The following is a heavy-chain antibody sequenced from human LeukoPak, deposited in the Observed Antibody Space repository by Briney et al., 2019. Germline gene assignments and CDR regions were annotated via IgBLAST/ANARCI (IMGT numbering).Heavy chain of an antibody. D-gene: IGHD2-21*01. CDR2: ISGSGDRT. CDR1: GFTFSSCA. CDR3: AKSLAGVAV. V-gene: IGHV3-23*01. J-gene: IGHJ1*01. Sequence: GGSLRLSCAASGFTFSSCAMSWVRQAPGKGLEWVSSISGSGDRTYFADSVRGRFTISRDNSENTVFLQMNSLRAEDTAVYYCAKSLAGVAVWGQGTLATVFS.